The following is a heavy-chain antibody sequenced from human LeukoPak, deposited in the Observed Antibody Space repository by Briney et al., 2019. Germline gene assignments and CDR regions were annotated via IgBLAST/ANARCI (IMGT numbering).Heavy chain of an antibody. CDR3: ARHGHYDFWSGYQPDYYYYYMDV. V-gene: IGHV4-38-2*01. CDR1: GYSISSGDY. D-gene: IGHD3-3*01. CDR2: IYHSGST. Sequence: SETLSLTCAVSGYSISSGDYWGWIRQPPGKGLEWIGSIYHSGSTHYNPSLKSRVTISVDTSKNQFSLKLSSVTAADTAVYYCARHGHYDFWSGYQPDYYYYYMDVWGKGTTVTVSS. J-gene: IGHJ6*03.